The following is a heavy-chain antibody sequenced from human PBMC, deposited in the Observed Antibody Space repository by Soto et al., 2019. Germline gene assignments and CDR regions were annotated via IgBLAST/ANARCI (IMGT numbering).Heavy chain of an antibody. CDR3: ARGAMGNYYNDY. V-gene: IGHV3-74*01. Sequence: EVQLVESGGGLVQSGGSLRLSCAASGFTFSSYWMHWVRQAPGKGLVWVSRIKGDGISTNYADSVKGRFTISRDKAKDTVFLQMNGLSADDTAVYYCARGAMGNYYNDYWGQGTLVNVSS. D-gene: IGHD3-10*01. CDR1: GFTFSSYW. J-gene: IGHJ4*02. CDR2: IKGDGIST.